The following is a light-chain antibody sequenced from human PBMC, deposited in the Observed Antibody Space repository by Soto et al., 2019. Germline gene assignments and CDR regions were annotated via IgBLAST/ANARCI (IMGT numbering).Light chain of an antibody. CDR1: QSVSSAY. CDR2: DVA. J-gene: IGKJ1*01. Sequence: EIVLTQSPGTMSLSPGERATLSCRASQSVSSAYLAWYQQKPGQAPRLLIYDVASRATGIPDRFSGSGSGTDFTLTVSRLEPEDFAVYYCQQYGSSPETFGQGTKWDIK. CDR3: QQYGSSPET. V-gene: IGKV3-20*01.